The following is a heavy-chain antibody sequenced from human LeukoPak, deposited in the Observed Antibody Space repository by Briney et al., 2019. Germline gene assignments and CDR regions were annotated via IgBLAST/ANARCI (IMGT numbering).Heavy chain of an antibody. V-gene: IGHV4-38-2*01. CDR1: GYSISSGYC. CDR2: IYHSGST. J-gene: IGHJ4*02. Sequence: SETLSLTCAVSGYSISSGYCWGWIRQPPGKGLEWIGSIYHSGSTYYNPSLKSRVTISVDTSKNQFSLELSSVTAADTAVYYCARVATTTNPPQRPFDYWGQGTLVTVSS. D-gene: IGHD5-12*01. CDR3: ARVATTTNPPQRPFDY.